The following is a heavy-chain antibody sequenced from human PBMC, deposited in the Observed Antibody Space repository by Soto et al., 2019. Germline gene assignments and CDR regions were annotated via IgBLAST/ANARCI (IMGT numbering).Heavy chain of an antibody. CDR1: GFTFSYYW. Sequence: EVQLVESGGGLVRPGGSLRLSCAASGFTFSYYWMHWVRQAPGKGLVWVSRIHSDGSSTTYADFVKGRFIISRDNARNTVDLQMNSVRVEDTAVYYWARVDRGAFDLWGQGTVVTVSS. CDR3: ARVDRGAFDL. CDR2: IHSDGSST. V-gene: IGHV3-74*01. J-gene: IGHJ3*01.